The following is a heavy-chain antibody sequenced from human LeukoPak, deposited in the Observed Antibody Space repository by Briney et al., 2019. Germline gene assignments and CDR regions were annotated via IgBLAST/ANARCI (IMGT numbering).Heavy chain of an antibody. CDR1: GDSFTSVTDY. CDR2: GDYSGGT. V-gene: IGHV4-39*07. Sequence: SSETLSLTCTVSGDSFTSVTDYWAWIRQPPGKGLEWIASGDYSGGTYYNPSLESRVTISVDTSKNHLSLKLSSVTAADTAVYYCARVPRRGDAFDIWGQGTMVTVSS. CDR3: ARVPRRGDAFDI. J-gene: IGHJ3*02.